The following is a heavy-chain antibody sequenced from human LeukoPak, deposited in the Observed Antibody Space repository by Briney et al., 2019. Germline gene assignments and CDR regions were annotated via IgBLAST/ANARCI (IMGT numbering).Heavy chain of an antibody. D-gene: IGHD1-26*01. CDR3: ARDRSGSYSLGAFDI. V-gene: IGHV1-18*01. CDR1: GYTFTSYG. CDR2: ISAYNGNT. J-gene: IGHJ3*02. Sequence: GASVKVSCKTSGYTFTSYGISWVRQAPGQGLEWMGWISAYNGNTNYAQKLQGRVTMTTDTSTSTAYMELMSLRSDDTAVYYCARDRSGSYSLGAFDIWGQGTMVTVSS.